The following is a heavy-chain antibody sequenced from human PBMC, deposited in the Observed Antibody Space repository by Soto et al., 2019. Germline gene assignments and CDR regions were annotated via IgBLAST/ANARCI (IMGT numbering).Heavy chain of an antibody. CDR2: IYYSGST. CDR1: GGSISSYY. V-gene: IGHV4-59*08. Sequence: SETLSLTCTVSGGSISSYYWSWIRQPPGKGLEWIGYIYYSGSTNYNPSLKSRVTISVDTSKNQFSLKLNSMTAADTAVYYCARHNYGSGSTYFDSWGQGTLVTSPQ. J-gene: IGHJ4*02. D-gene: IGHD3-10*01. CDR3: ARHNYGSGSTYFDS.